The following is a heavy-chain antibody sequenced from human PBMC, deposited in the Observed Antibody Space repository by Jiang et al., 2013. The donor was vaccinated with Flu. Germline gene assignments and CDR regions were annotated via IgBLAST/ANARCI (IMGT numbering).Heavy chain of an antibody. V-gene: IGHV4-34*01. CDR1: GGSFSGYY. D-gene: IGHD6-19*01. CDR2: INHSGST. J-gene: IGHJ4*02. Sequence: GLVKPSETLSLTCAVYGGSFSGYYWSWIRQPPGKGLEWIGEINHSGSTNYNPSLKSRVTISVDTSKNQFSLKLSSVTAADTAVYYCARGLVGRYSSGWYRGDYFDYWGRGTLVTVSS. CDR3: ARGLVGRYSSGWYRGDYFDY.